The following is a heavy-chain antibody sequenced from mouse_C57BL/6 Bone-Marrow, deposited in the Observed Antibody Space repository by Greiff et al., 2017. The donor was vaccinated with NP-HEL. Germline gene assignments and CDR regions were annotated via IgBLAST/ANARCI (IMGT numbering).Heavy chain of an antibody. CDR3: ARGDDGSSRFGYAMDY. CDR1: GYALSSSW. V-gene: IGHV1-80*01. J-gene: IGHJ4*01. CDR2: IYPGDGDT. D-gene: IGHD1-1*01. Sequence: QVQLQQSGAELVKPGASVKISCKASGYALSSSWMNWVKERPGKGLEWIGQIYPGDGDTKYNGKFKGKATLTADKSSSTAYMQVSSLTSEDSAVYFCARGDDGSSRFGYAMDYWGQGTSVTVSS.